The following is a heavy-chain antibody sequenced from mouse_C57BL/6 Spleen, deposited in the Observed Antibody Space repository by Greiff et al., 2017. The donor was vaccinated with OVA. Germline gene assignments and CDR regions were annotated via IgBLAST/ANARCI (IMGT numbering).Heavy chain of an antibody. V-gene: IGHV1-64*01. D-gene: IGHD1-1*01. CDR3: ARGGITTVVATSYFDY. CDR2: IHPNSGST. J-gene: IGHJ2*01. CDR1: GYTFTSYW. Sequence: QVQLQQPGAELVKPGASVKLSCKASGYTFTSYWMHWVKQRPGQGLEWIGMIHPNSGSTNYNEKFKSKATLTVDKSSSTAYMQLSSLTSEDSAVYYCARGGITTVVATSYFDYWGQGTTLTVSS.